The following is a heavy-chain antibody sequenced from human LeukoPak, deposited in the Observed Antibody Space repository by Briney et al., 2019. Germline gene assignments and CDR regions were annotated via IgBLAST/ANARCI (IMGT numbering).Heavy chain of an antibody. Sequence: GESLKISCKGSGYSFSSFWLGWVRQMPGKGREWMGLIDPADSDSRYSPSFQGQVIFSVDKSTKTAYLQWSSLKASDTAMYYCARLIGAFSESSGYSDYWGQGTLVTVSS. D-gene: IGHD3-22*01. J-gene: IGHJ4*02. V-gene: IGHV5-51*01. CDR2: IDPADSDS. CDR1: GYSFSSFW. CDR3: ARLIGAFSESSGYSDY.